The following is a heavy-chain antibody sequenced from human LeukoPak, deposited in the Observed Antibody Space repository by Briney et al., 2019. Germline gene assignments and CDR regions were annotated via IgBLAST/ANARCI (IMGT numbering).Heavy chain of an antibody. CDR2: MNPNSGNT. Sequence: ASVKVSFKASGYTFTSYDINWVRQATGQGLEWMGWMNPNSGNTGYAQKFQGRVTMTRNTSISTAYMELSSLRSEDTAVYYCARGRGYCTNGVCYSKGFDPWGQGTLVTVSS. CDR1: GYTFTSYD. D-gene: IGHD2-8*01. J-gene: IGHJ5*02. CDR3: ARGRGYCTNGVCYSKGFDP. V-gene: IGHV1-8*01.